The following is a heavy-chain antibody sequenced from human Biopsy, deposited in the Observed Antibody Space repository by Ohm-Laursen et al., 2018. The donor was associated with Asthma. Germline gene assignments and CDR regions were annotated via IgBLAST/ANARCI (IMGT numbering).Heavy chain of an antibody. CDR2: VTYDGISQ. V-gene: IGHV3-30*03. CDR1: GFTFSNYG. Sequence: SLRLSCAASGFTFSNYGMHWVRQVAGKGLDLVAVVTYDGISQYYAESVKGRFTISRDNSRNTLNLQMNSVRPDDTAVYFCARERAGVLGSYNGMDVRGPGTTVSVAS. J-gene: IGHJ6*02. D-gene: IGHD2-8*01. CDR3: ARERAGVLGSYNGMDV.